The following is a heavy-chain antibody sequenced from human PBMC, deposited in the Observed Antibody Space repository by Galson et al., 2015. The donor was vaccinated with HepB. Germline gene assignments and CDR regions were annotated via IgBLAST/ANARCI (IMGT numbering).Heavy chain of an antibody. CDR3: AKDKGTDYGSWRVSGMDV. CDR1: GFTFDDYA. Sequence: SLRLSCAASGFTFDDYAMHWVRQAPGKGLEWVSGITWNSGSIGYADSVKGRFTISRDNAKNSLYLQMNSLRAEDTALYYCAKDKGTDYGSWRVSGMDVWGQGTAVTVSS. J-gene: IGHJ6*02. D-gene: IGHD3-10*01. V-gene: IGHV3-9*01. CDR2: ITWNSGSI.